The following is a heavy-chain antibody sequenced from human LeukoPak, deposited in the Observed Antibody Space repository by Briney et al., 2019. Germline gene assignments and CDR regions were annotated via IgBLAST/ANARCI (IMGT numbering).Heavy chain of an antibody. Sequence: GGSLRLSCAASGFTFSNYSMHWVRQAPGKGLEWVSYISSSSSTIYYADSVKGRFIISRDNAKNSLYLQMNSLRAEDTAVYYCAKMAPTDYVGYWGQGTLVTVSS. CDR3: AKMAPTDYVGY. CDR1: GFTFSNYS. CDR2: ISSSSSTI. J-gene: IGHJ4*02. V-gene: IGHV3-48*04. D-gene: IGHD3-16*01.